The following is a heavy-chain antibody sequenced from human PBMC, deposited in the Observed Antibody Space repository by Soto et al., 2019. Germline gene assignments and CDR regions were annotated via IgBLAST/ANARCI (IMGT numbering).Heavy chain of an antibody. Sequence: PSETLSLTCAVSGGSISSGGYSWSWIRQPPGKGLEWIGYICHSGSTYYNPSLKSRVTISVDRSKNQFSLELSSVTAADTAVYYCARVPAPWGQGTLVTVSS. CDR3: ARVPAP. J-gene: IGHJ5*02. V-gene: IGHV4-30-2*01. CDR1: GGSISSGGYS. CDR2: ICHSGST.